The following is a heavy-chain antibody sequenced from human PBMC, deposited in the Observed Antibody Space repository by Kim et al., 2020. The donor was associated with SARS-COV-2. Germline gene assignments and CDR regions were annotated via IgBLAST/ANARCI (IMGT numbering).Heavy chain of an antibody. CDR2: IYSGGST. Sequence: GGSLRLSCAASGFTVSSNYMSWVRQAPGKGLEWVSVIYSGGSTYYADSVKGRFTISRHNSKNTLYLQMNSLRAEDTAVYYCARAEGYCTNGVCYMRRGYGMDVWGQGTTVTVSS. D-gene: IGHD2-8*01. J-gene: IGHJ6*02. V-gene: IGHV3-53*04. CDR1: GFTVSSNY. CDR3: ARAEGYCTNGVCYMRRGYGMDV.